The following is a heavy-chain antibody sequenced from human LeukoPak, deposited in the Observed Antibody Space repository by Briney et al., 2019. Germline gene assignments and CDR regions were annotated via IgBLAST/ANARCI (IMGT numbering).Heavy chain of an antibody. Sequence: SETLSLTCTVSGGSISSGDYYWSWIRQPPGKGLEWIGYIYYSGSTYCNPSLKSRVTISVDTSKNQFSLKLSSVTAADTAVYYCAREARYSSLVEWDYWGQGTLVTVSS. CDR2: IYYSGST. D-gene: IGHD6-13*01. J-gene: IGHJ4*02. CDR3: AREARYSSLVEWDY. V-gene: IGHV4-30-4*01. CDR1: GGSISSGDYY.